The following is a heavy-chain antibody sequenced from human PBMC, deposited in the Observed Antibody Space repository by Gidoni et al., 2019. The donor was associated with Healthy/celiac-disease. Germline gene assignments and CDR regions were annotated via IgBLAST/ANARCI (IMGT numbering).Heavy chain of an antibody. CDR1: GFTFSSYA. J-gene: IGHJ4*02. CDR2: ISYDGSNK. CDR3: AVGVVGPFDY. D-gene: IGHD2-15*01. Sequence: QVQLVESGGGVVQPGRSLRLSCAASGFTFSSYAMHWVRQAPGKGLEWVAVISYDGSNKYYADSVKGRFTISRDNSKNTLYLQMNSLRAEDTAVYDCAVGVVGPFDYWGQGTLVTVSS. V-gene: IGHV3-30*04.